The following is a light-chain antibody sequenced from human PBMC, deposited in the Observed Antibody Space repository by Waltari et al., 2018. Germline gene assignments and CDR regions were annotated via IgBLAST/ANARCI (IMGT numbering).Light chain of an antibody. J-gene: IGKJ4*01. CDR2: AAS. Sequence: EIVLTQSPDTLSLSPGERVTLSCRASQWVTSSYLAWYQQKPGQAPRLLIYAASARATGIPDRFSGSGSGTDFTLTISRLEPEDFAVYFCQQYGSSLVTFGGGTEVEIK. CDR3: QQYGSSLVT. CDR1: QWVTSSY. V-gene: IGKV3-20*01.